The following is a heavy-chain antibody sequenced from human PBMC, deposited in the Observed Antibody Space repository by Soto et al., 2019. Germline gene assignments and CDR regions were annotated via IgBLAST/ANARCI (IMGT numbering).Heavy chain of an antibody. CDR2: INSGGIT. CDR3: ARDRGGGIDY. J-gene: IGHJ4*02. D-gene: IGHD3-16*01. Sequence: EVQLVESGGGLIKPGGSLRLSCTVSGLSVSSNYMSWVRQAPGKGLEWVSVINSGGITNYADSVKGRFTISRDNSKNTLYLQMNSLRVEDTAVYYCARDRGGGIDYWGQGTLVTVSS. V-gene: IGHV3-53*01. CDR1: GLSVSSNY.